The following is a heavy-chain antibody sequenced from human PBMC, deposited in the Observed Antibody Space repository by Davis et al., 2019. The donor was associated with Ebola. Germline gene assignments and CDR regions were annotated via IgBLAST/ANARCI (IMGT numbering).Heavy chain of an antibody. V-gene: IGHV3-53*01. D-gene: IGHD4-17*01. J-gene: IGHJ4*02. CDR2: ISGSGGSK. CDR3: ARRGTVSDY. CDR1: GFTVSSNY. Sequence: GESLKISCAASGFTVSSNYMSWVRQAPGKGLEWVSAISGSGGSKYYADSVKGRFTISRDNSKNSLYLQMNSLRAEDTAVYYCARRGTVSDYWGQGTLVTVSS.